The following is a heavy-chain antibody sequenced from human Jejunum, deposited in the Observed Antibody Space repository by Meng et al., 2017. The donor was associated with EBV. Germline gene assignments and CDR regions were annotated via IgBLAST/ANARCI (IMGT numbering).Heavy chain of an antibody. Sequence: QVQPVQSGAEVKKPGASVKVSCKASGYTFTSNDINWVRQATGQGLEWIGWMNPSSDDTGFAQKFQGRVTVTRDNSINTAYMELSSLTSDDTAVYYCARAVGAAGSMVNFDYWGQGTLVTVSS. J-gene: IGHJ4*02. CDR3: ARAVGAAGSMVNFDY. CDR1: GYTFTSND. D-gene: IGHD6-13*01. V-gene: IGHV1-8*01. CDR2: MNPSSDDT.